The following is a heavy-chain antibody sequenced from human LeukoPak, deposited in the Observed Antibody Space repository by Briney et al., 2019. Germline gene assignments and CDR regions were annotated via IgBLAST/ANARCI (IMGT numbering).Heavy chain of an antibody. Sequence: SETLSLTCTVSGGSISSYYWSWIRQPPGKGLEWIGYIYYSGSTNYNPSLKSRVTISLDTSKNQFSLKLSSVTAADTAVYYCASNYYDSSGYLDWGQGTLVTVSS. CDR1: GGSISSYY. CDR2: IYYSGST. J-gene: IGHJ4*02. D-gene: IGHD3-22*01. V-gene: IGHV4-59*01. CDR3: ASNYYDSSGYLD.